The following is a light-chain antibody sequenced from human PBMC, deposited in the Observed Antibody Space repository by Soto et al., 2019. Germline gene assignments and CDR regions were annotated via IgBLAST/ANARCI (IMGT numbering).Light chain of an antibody. V-gene: IGKV3-11*01. CDR2: DAS. Sequence: EIVLTQSPATLSLSPGERGTLSCRASQSVSSDLAWYQQEPGQAPRLLIYDASNRATGIPARFSGSGSGTDFTLTISSLEAEDFAVYYCQQRSNWPPITFGQGTRLEIK. CDR1: QSVSSD. CDR3: QQRSNWPPIT. J-gene: IGKJ5*01.